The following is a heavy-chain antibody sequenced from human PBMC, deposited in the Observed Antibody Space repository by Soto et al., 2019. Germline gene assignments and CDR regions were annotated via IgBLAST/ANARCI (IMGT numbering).Heavy chain of an antibody. CDR3: ARGRYSSSWDPYYYYGMDV. V-gene: IGHV4-59*01. CDR2: IYYSGST. J-gene: IGHJ6*02. D-gene: IGHD6-13*01. Sequence: SETLSLTCTVSGGSISSYYWSWIRQPPGKGLEWIGYIYYSGSTNYNPSLKSRVTISVDTSKNQFSLKLSSVTAADTAVYYRARGRYSSSWDPYYYYGMDVWGQGTTVTVSS. CDR1: GGSISSYY.